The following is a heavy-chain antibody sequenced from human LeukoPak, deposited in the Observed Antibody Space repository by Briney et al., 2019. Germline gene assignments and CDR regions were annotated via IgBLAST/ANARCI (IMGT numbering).Heavy chain of an antibody. Sequence: GGSLRLSCAASGFTFSGSAMHWVRQAPGKGLEWVAVISDDGSNKYYADSVKGRFTISRDNSKNTLYLQMNSLRAEDTAVYYCAKGIVVVPTNLYYYYGLDVWGQGTTVTVSS. D-gene: IGHD2-2*01. J-gene: IGHJ6*02. CDR2: ISDDGSNK. CDR1: GFTFSGSA. V-gene: IGHV3-30*04. CDR3: AKGIVVVPTNLYYYYGLDV.